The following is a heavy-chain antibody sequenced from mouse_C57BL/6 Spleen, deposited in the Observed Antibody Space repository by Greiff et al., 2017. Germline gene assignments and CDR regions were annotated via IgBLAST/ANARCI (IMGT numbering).Heavy chain of an antibody. J-gene: IGHJ3*02. CDR3: ARGVTRDFAV. Sequence: VKLQQPGAELVKPGASVKLSCKASGYTFTSYWMHWVQQSPGQGLEWIGLIHPNSGSINYNETFKSKATLTVDKSYRTAYMQLSSLTSEDSAVYYCARGVTRDFAVWGAETPGTVSA. CDR2: IHPNSGSI. CDR1: GYTFTSYW. D-gene: IGHD2-2*01. V-gene: IGHV1-64*01.